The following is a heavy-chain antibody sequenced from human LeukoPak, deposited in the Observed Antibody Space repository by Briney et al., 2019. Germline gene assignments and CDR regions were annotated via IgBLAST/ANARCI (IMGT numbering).Heavy chain of an antibody. J-gene: IGHJ3*02. CDR3: ARDVVLTSSPDAFDI. Sequence: MPSETLSLTCAVSRGSISSGGYSWSWIRQPPGKGLEWIGDISYSGSTKYKPSLKRRLTISGDVSKNQFSLKLTSVTAADTAVYYCARDVVLTSSPDAFDIWGQGTMVTVSS. CDR1: RGSISSGGYS. V-gene: IGHV4-31*11. CDR2: ISYSGST. D-gene: IGHD2-21*02.